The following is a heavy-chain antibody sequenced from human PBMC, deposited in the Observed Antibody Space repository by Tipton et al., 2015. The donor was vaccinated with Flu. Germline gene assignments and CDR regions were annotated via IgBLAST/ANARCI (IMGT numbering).Heavy chain of an antibody. CDR2: FSKSGST. J-gene: IGHJ5*02. CDR1: GGSFGSYY. Sequence: TLSLTCIVSGGSFGSYYWSWIRQPPGQGLEWIGYFSKSGSTYYNPSLQSRVTISVDTSNNKFSLELSAVSAADTAVYYCARRDYSNYMSDPKCWFDPWGQGTLVAVSS. CDR3: ARRDYSNYMSDPKCWFDP. V-gene: IGHV4-59*01. D-gene: IGHD4-11*01.